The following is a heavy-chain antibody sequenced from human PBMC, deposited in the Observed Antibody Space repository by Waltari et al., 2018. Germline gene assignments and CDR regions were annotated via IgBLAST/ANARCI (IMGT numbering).Heavy chain of an antibody. Sequence: QVQLQESGPGLVKPSETLSLTCTVSGGSISSYYWSWLRQPPGKGLEGIGYITYSGSTNYNPSLKSRVTISVDTSKNQFSLKLSSVTAADTAVYYCARRAGGGYCSSTSCPGRGKAFDIWGQGTMVTVSS. CDR3: ARRAGGGYCSSTSCPGRGKAFDI. D-gene: IGHD2-2*01. V-gene: IGHV4-59*08. J-gene: IGHJ3*02. CDR1: GGSISSYY. CDR2: ITYSGST.